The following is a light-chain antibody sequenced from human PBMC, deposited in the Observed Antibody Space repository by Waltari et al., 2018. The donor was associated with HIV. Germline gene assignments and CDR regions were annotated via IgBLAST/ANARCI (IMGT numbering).Light chain of an antibody. CDR3: SSYTGNSIWI. CDR1: TSDIGTYNL. Sequence: QSALTQPASVSGSPGQSIIISCAGTTSDIGTYNLVSWYQHHPGKAPKLLIYEASLRPSGVSNRFSGFQSGYTASLTISGLLAEDEAAYYCSSYTGNSIWIFGGGTKLTVL. V-gene: IGLV2-23*01. CDR2: EAS. J-gene: IGLJ2*01.